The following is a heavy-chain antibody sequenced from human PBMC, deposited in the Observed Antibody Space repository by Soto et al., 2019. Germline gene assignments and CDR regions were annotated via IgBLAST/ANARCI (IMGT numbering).Heavy chain of an antibody. D-gene: IGHD3-10*01. CDR3: AKENRYTKSYGEFY. CDR1: GYTFTSYG. V-gene: IGHV1-18*01. Sequence: ASVKVSCKASGYTFTSYGISWVRQAPGQGLEWMGWISAYNGNTNYAQKLQGRVTMTTDTSTGTAYMELRSLRSDDTAVYYCAKENRYTKSYGEFYWGQGTLVTVSS. CDR2: ISAYNGNT. J-gene: IGHJ4*02.